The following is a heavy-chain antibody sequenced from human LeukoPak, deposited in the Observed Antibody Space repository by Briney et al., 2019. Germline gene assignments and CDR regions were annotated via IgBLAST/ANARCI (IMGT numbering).Heavy chain of an antibody. CDR2: INPNSGGT. Sequence: ASVKVSCKPSLYTFTGYYMYSVRPAPGQGREWMGWINPNSGGTNYAQKFQGRVTMTRDTSISTAYMELSRLRSDDTAVYYCARQEPDEILTGYDWGQGTLVTVSS. D-gene: IGHD3-9*01. CDR3: ARQEPDEILTGYD. CDR1: LYTFTGYY. J-gene: IGHJ4*02. V-gene: IGHV1-2*02.